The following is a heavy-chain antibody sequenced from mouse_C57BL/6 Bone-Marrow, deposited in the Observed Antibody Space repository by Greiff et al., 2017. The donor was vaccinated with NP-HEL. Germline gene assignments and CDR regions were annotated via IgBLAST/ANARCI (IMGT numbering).Heavy chain of an antibody. J-gene: IGHJ4*01. CDR1: GYTFTDYN. V-gene: IGHV1-22*01. CDR3: ARPFITTGGDAMDY. CDR2: INPNNGGT. Sequence: VQLQQSGPELVKPGASVTLSCKASGYTFTDYNMHWVKQSHGKSLEWIGYINPNNGGTSYNQQFNSKAILTVNKSSSTAYMELRSLTSEVTAVSYCARPFITTGGDAMDYWGQGTSVTVSS. D-gene: IGHD1-1*01.